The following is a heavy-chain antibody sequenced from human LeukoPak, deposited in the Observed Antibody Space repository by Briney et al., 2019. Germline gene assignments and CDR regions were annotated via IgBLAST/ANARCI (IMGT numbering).Heavy chain of an antibody. CDR2: VNTAGTNI. J-gene: IGHJ3*01. D-gene: IGHD2-15*01. Sequence: GGSLRLSCAASGFIVSSYWMHWVRQAPGKGLVWVSHVNTAGTNIMYAESVEGRFTITRDIAKTMVHLEMHSLRPEGTAVYCCSRDIGPALDVWAKGTRVIV. CDR1: GFIVSSYW. V-gene: IGHV3-74*03. CDR3: SRDIGPALDV.